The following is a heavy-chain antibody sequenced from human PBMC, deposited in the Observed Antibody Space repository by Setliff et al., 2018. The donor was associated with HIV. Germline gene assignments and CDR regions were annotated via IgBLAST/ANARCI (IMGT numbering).Heavy chain of an antibody. Sequence: SETLSLTCTVSGGSVSNYYWTWIRQSAGKGLEWIGHINTSGSTKYNPSLWGRVTISIDTSKNQFSLKLSSVTAADTAVYYCARQNSGYAPGPFDYWGQGILVTVSS. J-gene: IGHJ4*02. V-gene: IGHV4-4*07. CDR2: INTSGST. D-gene: IGHD5-12*01. CDR3: ARQNSGYAPGPFDY. CDR1: GGSVSNYY.